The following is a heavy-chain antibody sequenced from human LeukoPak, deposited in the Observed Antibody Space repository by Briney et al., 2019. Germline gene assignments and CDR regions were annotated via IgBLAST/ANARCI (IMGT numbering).Heavy chain of an antibody. Sequence: PSETLSLTCTVSGGSISSYYWSWFRQPPGKGLEWIGYIYYSGSTNYNPSLKSRVTISVGTSKNQFSLKLSSVTAADTAVYYCAREKDFSLWDAAVDYWGQGTLVTVSS. CDR1: GGSISSYY. CDR2: IYYSGST. D-gene: IGHD3-3*01. V-gene: IGHV4-59*01. CDR3: AREKDFSLWDAAVDY. J-gene: IGHJ4*02.